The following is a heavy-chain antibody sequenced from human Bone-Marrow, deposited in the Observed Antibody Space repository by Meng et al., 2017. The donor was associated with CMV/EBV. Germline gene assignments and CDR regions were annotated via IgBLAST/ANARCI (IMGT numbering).Heavy chain of an antibody. V-gene: IGHV4-30-4*08. J-gene: IGHJ4*02. Sequence: SETLSLTCTVSGGSISSGDYYWSWIRQPPGKGLVWIGYIYYSRSTYYNPSLKSRVTISVDTSKNQFSLKLSSVTAADTAVYYCASYCSGISFNTGEVLFDYWGQGTLVTVSS. CDR2: IYYSRST. CDR1: GGSISSGDYY. D-gene: IGHD2-2*02. CDR3: ASYCSGISFNTGEVLFDY.